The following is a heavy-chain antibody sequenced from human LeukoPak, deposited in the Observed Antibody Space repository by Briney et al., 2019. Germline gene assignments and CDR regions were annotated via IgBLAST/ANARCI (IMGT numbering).Heavy chain of an antibody. CDR3: ARGYGDVRFDY. CDR1: GGSISSYY. Sequence: PSETLSLTCTVSGGSISSYYWSWIRQPPGKGLEWIGYTYYSGSTNYNPSLKSRVTISVDTSKNQFSLKLSSVTAADTAVYYCARGYGDVRFDYWGQGTLVTVSS. D-gene: IGHD4-17*01. J-gene: IGHJ4*02. CDR2: TYYSGST. V-gene: IGHV4-59*12.